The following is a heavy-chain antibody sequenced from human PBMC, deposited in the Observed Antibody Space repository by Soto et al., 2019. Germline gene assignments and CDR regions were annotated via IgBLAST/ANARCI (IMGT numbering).Heavy chain of an antibody. CDR3: ARGGDSYDSSGYYYTL. J-gene: IGHJ4*02. Sequence: QLQLQESGSGLVKPSQTLSLTCAVSGGSISSGGYSWSWIRQPPGKGLEWIGYIYHSGSTYYNPSLKSRVTISVDRSKNQCSLKLSSVTAADTAVYYCARGGDSYDSSGYYYTLWGQGTLVTVSS. CDR1: GGSISSGGYS. CDR2: IYHSGST. D-gene: IGHD3-22*01. V-gene: IGHV4-30-2*01.